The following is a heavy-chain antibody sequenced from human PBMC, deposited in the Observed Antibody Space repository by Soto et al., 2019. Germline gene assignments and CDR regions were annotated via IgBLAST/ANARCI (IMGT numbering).Heavy chain of an antibody. CDR3: AHTLIAAAGPLGRRNWFAP. V-gene: IGHV2-5*01. Sequence: EGVGWIRQPPGKALEWLALIYWNDDKRYSPSLKSRLTITKDNSKNQVVLTMTNMDPVDTATYYCAHTLIAAAGPLGRRNWFAPWGQRTLVTVSS. CDR2: IYWNDDK. CDR1: EG. J-gene: IGHJ5*02. D-gene: IGHD6-13*01.